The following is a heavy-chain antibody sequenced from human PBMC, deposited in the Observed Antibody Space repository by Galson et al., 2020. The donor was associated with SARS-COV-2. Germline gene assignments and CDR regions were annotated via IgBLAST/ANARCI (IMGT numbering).Heavy chain of an antibody. V-gene: IGHV3-48*04. Sequence: GGSLRLSCAASGFTFSSYSMNWVRQAPGKGLEWVSSISSSSSTIYYADSVKGRFTISRDNAKNSLYLQMNSLRAEDTAVYYCARGRFLEWLFGFDYWGQGTLVTVSS. CDR1: GFTFSSYS. CDR3: ARGRFLEWLFGFDY. CDR2: ISSSSSTI. J-gene: IGHJ4*02. D-gene: IGHD3-3*01.